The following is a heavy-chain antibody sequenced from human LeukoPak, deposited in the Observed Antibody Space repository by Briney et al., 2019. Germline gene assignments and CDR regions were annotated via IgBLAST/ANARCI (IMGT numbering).Heavy chain of an antibody. J-gene: IGHJ4*02. D-gene: IGHD5-24*01. CDR2: ISYDGSNK. CDR1: GSTFSSYA. CDR3: ARDMAGFDY. Sequence: GGSLRLSCAASGSTFSSYAMHWVRQAPGKGLEWVAVISYDGSNKYYADSVKGRFTISRDNSKNTLYLQMNSLRAEDTAVYYCARDMAGFDYWGQGTLVTVSS. V-gene: IGHV3-30-3*01.